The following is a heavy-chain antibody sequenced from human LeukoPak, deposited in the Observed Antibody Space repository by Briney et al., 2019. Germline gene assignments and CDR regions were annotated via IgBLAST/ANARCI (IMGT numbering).Heavy chain of an antibody. CDR2: IHYTGAT. J-gene: IGHJ2*01. CDR3: ARGVLGPYYFDL. CDR1: GGTFRGYY. D-gene: IGHD7-27*01. V-gene: IGHV4-34*01. Sequence: SETLSLTYAVYGGTFRGYYWSWIRQPPGKGLEWIGEIHYTGATNYKPSLKSRVTISGDPSKNQVSLRVSSVTAADTAVYYCARGVLGPYYFDLWGRGTLVTVSS.